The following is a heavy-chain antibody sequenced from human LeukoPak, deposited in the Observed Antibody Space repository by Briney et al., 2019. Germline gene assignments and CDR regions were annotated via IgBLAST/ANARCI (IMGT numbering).Heavy chain of an antibody. Sequence: ASVKVSCKASGYTFTGYFMHWVRQAPGQGLEWMGWINPNSGGTNYAQKFQGRVTMTRDTSISTAYMELSRLRSDDTAVYYCAKERVGGDYYYYYYYMDVWGKGTTVTISS. V-gene: IGHV1-2*02. CDR1: GYTFTGYF. CDR3: AKERVGGDYYYYYYYMDV. CDR2: INPNSGGT. J-gene: IGHJ6*03. D-gene: IGHD4-17*01.